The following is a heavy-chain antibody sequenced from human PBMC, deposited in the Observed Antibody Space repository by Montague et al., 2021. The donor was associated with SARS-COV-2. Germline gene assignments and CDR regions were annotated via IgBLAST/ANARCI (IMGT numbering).Heavy chain of an antibody. CDR3: ARIPVGSKYYFDF. J-gene: IGHJ4*02. Sequence: CAISGDSVSSNIATWNWIRQSPSRGLEWLGRTCYRSKWYNDYAESVKSRTTIDPDTSKHQFSLHLNSVTPEDTAVYYCARIPVGSKYYFDFWGQGTLVTVSS. CDR2: TCYRSKWYN. V-gene: IGHV6-1*01. D-gene: IGHD2-2*01. CDR1: GDSVSSNIAT.